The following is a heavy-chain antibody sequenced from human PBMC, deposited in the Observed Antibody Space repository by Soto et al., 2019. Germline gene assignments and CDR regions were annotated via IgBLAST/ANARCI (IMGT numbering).Heavy chain of an antibody. CDR3: ARSQGRITSLEIYYYYYYGMDV. CDR2: IIPISDTT. Sequence: QVQLVQSGAEVKKPGSSVKVSCKASGGTFSSYAISWVRQAPGQGLEWMGGIIPISDTTNYAQKFQGRVTITADESTSTAYMEMSSLRSEDTAVYYCARSQGRITSLEIYYYYYYGMDVWGQGTTVTVSS. D-gene: IGHD2-2*01. CDR1: GGTFSSYA. V-gene: IGHV1-69*01. J-gene: IGHJ6*02.